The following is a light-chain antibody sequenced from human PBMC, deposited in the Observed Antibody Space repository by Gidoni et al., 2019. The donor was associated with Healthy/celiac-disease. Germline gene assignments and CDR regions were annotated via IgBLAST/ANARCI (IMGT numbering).Light chain of an antibody. CDR2: WAS. J-gene: IGKJ1*01. V-gene: IGKV4-1*01. CDR1: QSVLYSSNNKNY. CDR3: QQYYSTPVA. Sequence: DNVMTQSPDSLAVSLGERATINCKSSQSVLYSSNNKNYLAWYQQKPGQPPKLLIYWASTRESGVPDRFSGSGSGTDFTLTISSLQAEDVAVYYCQQYYSTPVAFGQGTKVEIK.